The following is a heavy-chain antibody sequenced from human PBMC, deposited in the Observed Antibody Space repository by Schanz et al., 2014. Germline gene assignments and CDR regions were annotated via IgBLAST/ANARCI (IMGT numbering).Heavy chain of an antibody. J-gene: IGHJ5*02. V-gene: IGHV1-3*04. CDR2: INTGSGDT. Sequence: QVHLVQSGAEVKRPGASVKVSCKASEYSFTSYSMYWVRQAPGQRLEWMGWINTGSGDTKYSQNFQGRVTITRDTSASTAYMELRSLRSDDTAVYYCAKAEYDILTDSYSRLDPWGQGTLVTVSS. CDR3: AKAEYDILTDSYSRLDP. D-gene: IGHD3-9*01. CDR1: EYSFTSYS.